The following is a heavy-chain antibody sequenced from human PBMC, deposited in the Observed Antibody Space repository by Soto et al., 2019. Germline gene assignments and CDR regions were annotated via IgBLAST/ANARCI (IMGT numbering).Heavy chain of an antibody. J-gene: IGHJ6*01. Sequence: SGKVSCKASGGTFSSYAISGVRQAPGQGLEWMGGIIPMFGTANYAQKFQGRVTITADKSTSTAYMELSSLRSEDTVVYYCATKTAMVPDDYYYYYGMDVWGQGTTVTVSS. D-gene: IGHD5-18*01. V-gene: IGHV1-69*06. CDR1: GGTFSSYA. CDR2: IIPMFGTA. CDR3: ATKTAMVPDDYYYYYGMDV.